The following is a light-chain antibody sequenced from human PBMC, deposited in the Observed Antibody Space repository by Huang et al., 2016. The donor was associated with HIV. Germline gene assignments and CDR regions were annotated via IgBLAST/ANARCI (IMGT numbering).Light chain of an antibody. CDR1: QDIRKY. J-gene: IGKJ2*01. V-gene: IGKV1-33*01. Sequence: DIQMTQSPSSLSVSVGDRVTITCQASQDIRKYLNWYQQKAGRDPKLLIYDVSNLEKGVPLRFSGSGAGTNFTLTISSLQPEDLAEYYCQQYDNSYTFGQGTKVEI. CDR3: QQYDNSYT. CDR2: DVS.